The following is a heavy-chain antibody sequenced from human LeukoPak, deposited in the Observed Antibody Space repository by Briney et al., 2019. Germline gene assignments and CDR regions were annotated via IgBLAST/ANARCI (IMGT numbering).Heavy chain of an antibody. V-gene: IGHV3-66*01. CDR3: ARAAPSQYYFDY. CDR1: GFTVSSNY. CDR2: IYSGGTT. D-gene: IGHD4-11*01. J-gene: IGHJ4*02. Sequence: GGSLRLSCAASGFTVSSNYMNWVRQAPGKGLEWFSVIYSGGTTYYADSVRGRFTISRDHSKNTLYLQMNSLRAEDTAVYYCARAAPSQYYFDYWGQGALVTVSS.